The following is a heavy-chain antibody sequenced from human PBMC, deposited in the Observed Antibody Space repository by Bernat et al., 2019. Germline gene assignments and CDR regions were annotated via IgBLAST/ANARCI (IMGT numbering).Heavy chain of an antibody. Sequence: EVQLVESGGGLVQPGGSLRLSCAASGFTFNNYWMSWVRQAPVKGREWVASIKPDGGAKCYMDSVKGRFTISRDNAENSLYLQMDSLRGEDTAVYYCARQLIYGGNAFFDYWGQGILVTVSS. J-gene: IGHJ4*02. CDR1: GFTFNNYW. V-gene: IGHV3-7*03. CDR3: ARQLIYGGNAFFDY. D-gene: IGHD4-23*01. CDR2: IKPDGGAK.